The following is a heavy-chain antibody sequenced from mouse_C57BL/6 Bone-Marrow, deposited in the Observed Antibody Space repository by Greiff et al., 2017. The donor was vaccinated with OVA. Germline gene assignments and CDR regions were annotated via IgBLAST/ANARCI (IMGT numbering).Heavy chain of an antibody. CDR3: ARHGGPIYYDYDGYYYAMDY. Sequence: EVQLVESGGDLVKPGGSLKLSCAASGFTFSSYGMSWVRQTPDKRLAWVATISSGGSYTYYPDSVKGRFTISRDNAKNTLYLQMSSLKSEDTAMYYCARHGGPIYYDYDGYYYAMDYWGQGTSVTVSS. J-gene: IGHJ4*01. CDR2: ISSGGSYT. D-gene: IGHD2-4*01. CDR1: GFTFSSYG. V-gene: IGHV5-6*01.